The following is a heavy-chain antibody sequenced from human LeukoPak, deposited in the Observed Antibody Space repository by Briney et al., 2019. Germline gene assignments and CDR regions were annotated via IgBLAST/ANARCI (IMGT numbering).Heavy chain of an antibody. CDR1: RFTFSIYA. V-gene: IGHV3-9*01. Sequence: GGSLRLSCVASRFTFSIYAINWVRQVPGKGLEWVSGINWNNGFIAYADSTEGRFTISRDNAKNAVHLQMNSLRTEDTALYYCRKGPGCSNGVCHYHLEFWGQGALVTVSS. J-gene: IGHJ4*02. CDR3: RKGPGCSNGVCHYHLEF. D-gene: IGHD2-8*01. CDR2: INWNNGFI.